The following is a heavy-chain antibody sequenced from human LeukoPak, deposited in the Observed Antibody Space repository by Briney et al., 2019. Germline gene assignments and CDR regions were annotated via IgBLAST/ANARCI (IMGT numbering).Heavy chain of an antibody. CDR2: ISAYNGNT. CDR3: ARRTGSVYYYYGMDV. J-gene: IGHJ6*02. V-gene: IGHV1-18*01. D-gene: IGHD2-15*01. CDR1: GYTFTSYG. Sequence: GASVKVSCKASGYTFTSYGISWVRQAPGQGLEWMGWISAYNGNTNYAQKLQGRVTMTTDTSTSTAYMELRSLRSDDTAVYYCARRTGSVYYYYGMDVWGQGTTVTVSS.